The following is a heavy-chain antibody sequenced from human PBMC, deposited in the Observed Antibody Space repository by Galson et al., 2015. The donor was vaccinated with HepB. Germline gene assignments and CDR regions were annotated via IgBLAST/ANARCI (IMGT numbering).Heavy chain of an antibody. V-gene: IGHV3-30-3*01. Sequence: SLRLSCAASGFTFSSYAMHWVRQAPGKGLEWVAVISYDGSNKYYADSVKGRFTISRDNSKNTLYLQMNSLRAEDTAVYYCASLKIGSGWARNYWGQGTLVTVSS. D-gene: IGHD6-19*01. CDR1: GFTFSSYA. CDR3: ASLKIGSGWARNY. J-gene: IGHJ4*02. CDR2: ISYDGSNK.